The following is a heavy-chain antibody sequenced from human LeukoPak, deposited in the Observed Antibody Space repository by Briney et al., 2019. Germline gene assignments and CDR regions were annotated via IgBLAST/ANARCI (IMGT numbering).Heavy chain of an antibody. J-gene: IGHJ4*02. CDR2: IYPGDSDT. Sequence: GESLKISCKGSGFSFTSYWIGSVRQMPGKGLEWMGIIYPGDSDTRYSPSFQGQVTISADKSISTAYLQWSILKASDTAMYYCARRPGGVLADTDFFESWGQGALVIVSS. V-gene: IGHV5-51*01. CDR3: ARRPGGVLADTDFFES. D-gene: IGHD3-16*01. CDR1: GFSFTSYW.